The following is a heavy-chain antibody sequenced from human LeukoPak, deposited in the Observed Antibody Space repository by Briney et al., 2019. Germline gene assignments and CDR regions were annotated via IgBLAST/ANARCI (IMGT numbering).Heavy chain of an antibody. CDR3: ARGDCSSTSCLFDY. J-gene: IGHJ4*02. CDR1: GGSFSGYY. CDR2: INHSGST. D-gene: IGHD2-2*01. Sequence: PSETLSLTCAVYGGSFSGYYWSWIRQPPGKGLEWIGEINHSGSTNYNPSLKSRVTISVDTSKNQFSLKLSSVTAADTAVYYCARGDCSSTSCLFDYWGQGTLVTVSS. V-gene: IGHV4-34*01.